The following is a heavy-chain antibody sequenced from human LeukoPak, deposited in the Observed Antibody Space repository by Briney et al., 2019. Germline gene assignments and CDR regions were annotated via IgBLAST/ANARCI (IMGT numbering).Heavy chain of an antibody. CDR3: AREDRSSWYSGSYFDY. D-gene: IGHD6-13*01. J-gene: IGHJ4*02. CDR1: GGSVSNGSYY. CDR2: IYYSGST. Sequence: PSETLSLTCTVSGGSVSNGSYYWSWIRQPPGKGLEWIGYIYYSGSTNYNPSLKSRVTISVDTSKNQFSLKLSSVTAADTAVYYCAREDRSSWYSGSYFDYWGQGTLVTVSS. V-gene: IGHV4-61*01.